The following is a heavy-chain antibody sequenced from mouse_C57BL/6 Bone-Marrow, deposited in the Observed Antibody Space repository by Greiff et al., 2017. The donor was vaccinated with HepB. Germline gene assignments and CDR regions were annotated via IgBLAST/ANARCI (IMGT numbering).Heavy chain of an antibody. CDR1: GYTFTSYG. CDR2: IYPRSGNT. V-gene: IGHV1-81*01. CDR3: ARWLGWSAMDY. D-gene: IGHD2-2*01. Sequence: QVQLKQSGAELARPGASVKLSCKASGYTFTSYGISWVKQRTGQGLEWIGEIYPRSGNTYYNEKFKGKATLTADKSSSTAYMELRSLTSEDSAVYFCARWLGWSAMDYWGQGTSVTVSS. J-gene: IGHJ4*01.